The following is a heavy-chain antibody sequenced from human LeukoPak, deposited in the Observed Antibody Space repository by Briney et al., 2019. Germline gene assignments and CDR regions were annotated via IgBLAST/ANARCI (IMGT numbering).Heavy chain of an antibody. CDR1: GFTFSSYS. Sequence: GGSLRLSCAASGFTFSSYSMNWVRQAPGKGLEWVSSISSSSSYIYYADSVKGRFTISRDNAKNSLYLQMNSLRAEDTAVYYCARDGIAAAGTEYSPLPDYYYYGMDVWGQGTTVTVSS. D-gene: IGHD6-13*01. CDR2: ISSSSSYI. V-gene: IGHV3-21*01. J-gene: IGHJ6*02. CDR3: ARDGIAAAGTEYSPLPDYYYYGMDV.